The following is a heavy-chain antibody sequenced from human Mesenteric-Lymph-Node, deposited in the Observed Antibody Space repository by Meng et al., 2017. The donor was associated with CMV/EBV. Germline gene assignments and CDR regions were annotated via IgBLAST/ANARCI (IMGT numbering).Heavy chain of an antibody. CDR3: ARDMGIAATTLDH. D-gene: IGHD6-13*01. CDR1: GFSFRSYA. Sequence: GESLKISCKASGFSFRSYAMSWVRQAPGKGLEWVSGISADGEETYYAEFVKGRFTVSRDNAKNTLYLQMNSLRAEDTGVYYCARDMGIAATTLDHWGQGTLVTVSS. CDR2: ISADGEET. V-gene: IGHV3-23*01. J-gene: IGHJ4*02.